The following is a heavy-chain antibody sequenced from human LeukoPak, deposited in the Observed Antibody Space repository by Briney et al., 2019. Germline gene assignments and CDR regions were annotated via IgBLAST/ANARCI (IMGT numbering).Heavy chain of an antibody. Sequence: GGSLRLTCAASGFPFSSFAMTWVRQAPGKGLEWVSSITATGDGTFFADSVKGRFTLSRDNAKNSLYLQMNSLRAEDTAVYYCASLTDIDAGAVRYWGQGTLVTVSS. D-gene: IGHD1-26*01. CDR1: GFPFSSFA. CDR3: ASLTDIDAGAVRY. V-gene: IGHV3-23*01. CDR2: ITATGDGT. J-gene: IGHJ4*02.